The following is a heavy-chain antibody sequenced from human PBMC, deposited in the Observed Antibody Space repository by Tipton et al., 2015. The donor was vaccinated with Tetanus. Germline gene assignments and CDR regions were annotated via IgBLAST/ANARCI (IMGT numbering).Heavy chain of an antibody. CDR1: GFTFNGYG. D-gene: IGHD2-8*02. V-gene: IGHV3-33*01. J-gene: IGHJ4*02. CDR2: VWYDGSKQ. Sequence: SLRLSCAASGFTFNGYGMHWVRQAPGKGLEWLALVWYDGSKQYYADSVKGRFTISRDNSKNTVDLQMNNLRDEDTAVYYCAGAGSGGWCGPVDSGGQGTLVAFSS. CDR3: AGAGSGGWCGPVDS.